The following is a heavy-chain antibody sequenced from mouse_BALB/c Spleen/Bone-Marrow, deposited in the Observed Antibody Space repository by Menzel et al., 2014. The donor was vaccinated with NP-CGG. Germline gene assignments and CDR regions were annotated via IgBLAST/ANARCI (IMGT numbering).Heavy chain of an antibody. Sequence: QVQLKESGAELVKPGASVKLSCKASGYTFTFYWIHWVKQRPGQGHEWIGEINPSNGRTNYNEKFKNKATLTVDKSSSTAYMQLSSLTSEDSAVYFCARYDGPAWFAYWGQGTLVTVSA. J-gene: IGHJ3*01. CDR3: ARYDGPAWFAY. CDR1: GYTFTFYW. D-gene: IGHD2-3*01. V-gene: IGHV1S81*02. CDR2: INPSNGRT.